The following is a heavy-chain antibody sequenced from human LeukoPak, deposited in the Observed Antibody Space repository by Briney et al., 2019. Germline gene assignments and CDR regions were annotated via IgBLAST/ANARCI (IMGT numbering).Heavy chain of an antibody. D-gene: IGHD2-15*01. CDR3: AKTTVGYSSGRFPGWPADY. CDR2: IFGSGGSA. V-gene: IGHV3-23*01. CDR1: GFAFCSYA. J-gene: IGHJ4*02. Sequence: GSLRLSCTASGFAFCSYAMYWVRQAPGKGLEWVSGIFGSGGSAHYADSVKGRFTISRDNSKNTVYLEMNSLGVEDTAVYYCAKTTVGYSSGRFPGWPADYWGQGTLVTVSS.